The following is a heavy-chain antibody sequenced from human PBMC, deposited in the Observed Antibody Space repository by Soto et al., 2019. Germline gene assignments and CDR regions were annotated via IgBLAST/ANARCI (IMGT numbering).Heavy chain of an antibody. J-gene: IGHJ6*03. CDR3: AGTTSHYWYYMDV. Sequence: SQTLSLTCAISGDSVSSNSAAWNWIRQSPSRGLEWLGRTYYRSRWYNDYAVSVKSRITVNPDTSKNQFSLQLTSVTPEDTAVYYCAGTTSHYWYYMDVWGKGATVTVSS. V-gene: IGHV6-1*01. CDR2: TYYRSRWYN. D-gene: IGHD1-7*01. CDR1: GDSVSSNSAA.